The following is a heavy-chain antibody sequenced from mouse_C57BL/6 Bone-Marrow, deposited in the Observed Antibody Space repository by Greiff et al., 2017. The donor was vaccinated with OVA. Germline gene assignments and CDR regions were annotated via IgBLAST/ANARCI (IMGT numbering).Heavy chain of an antibody. CDR3: ARHGFIKVRGFAY. Sequence: DVMLVESGGGLVKPGGSLKLSCAASGFTFSSYTMSWVRQTPEKRLEWVATISGCGGNTYYPDSVKGRFTISRDNAKNTLYLQMSSLRSEDTALYYCARHGFIKVRGFAYWGQGTLVTVSA. D-gene: IGHD1-1*01. CDR2: ISGCGGNT. J-gene: IGHJ3*01. V-gene: IGHV5-9*01. CDR1: GFTFSSYT.